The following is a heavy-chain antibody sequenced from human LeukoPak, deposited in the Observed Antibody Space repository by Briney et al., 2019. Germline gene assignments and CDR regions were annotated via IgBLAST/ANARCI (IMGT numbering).Heavy chain of an antibody. V-gene: IGHV3-21*01. CDR1: GFTFSSYS. CDR3: ARVEDYYDSSGYSGIDY. D-gene: IGHD3-22*01. CDR2: ISSSSSYI. Sequence: GGSLRLSCAASGFTFSSYSMTWVRQAPGKGLEWVSSISSSSSYIYYADSVKGRFTISRDNAKNSLYLQMNSLRAEDTAVYYCARVEDYYDSSGYSGIDYWGQGTLVTVSS. J-gene: IGHJ4*02.